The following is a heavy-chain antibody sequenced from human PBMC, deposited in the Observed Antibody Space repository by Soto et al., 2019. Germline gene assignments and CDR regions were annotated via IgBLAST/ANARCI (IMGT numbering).Heavy chain of an antibody. CDR1: GFSVSTSGMC. CDR3: ARSTGYYYYYGVDV. Sequence: SGPTLVNPTQTLTLTCTVSGFSVSTSGMCVSWIRQPPGKALEWLALIDWDNNKYYSSSLKTRLTISKDTSKNQVVLTMPNVDPVDTATYYCARSTGYYYYYGVDVWGQGTTVTVSS. J-gene: IGHJ6*02. V-gene: IGHV2-70*13. CDR2: IDWDNNK. D-gene: IGHD1-1*01.